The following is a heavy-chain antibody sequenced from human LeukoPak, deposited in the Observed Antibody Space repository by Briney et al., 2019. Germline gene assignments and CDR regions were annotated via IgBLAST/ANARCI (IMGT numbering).Heavy chain of an antibody. CDR3: AKQGLVPATAGD. D-gene: IGHD2-2*01. CDR1: GFTFSTSV. V-gene: IGHV3-30*02. CDR2: IRFGGSEK. J-gene: IGHJ4*02. Sequence: GGSLRLSCAASGFTFSTSVMHWVRQAPGKGLEWLSFIRFGGSEKYYADSVKARFSISRDNSMNTLYLQMNSLRPEDTAVYYCAKQGLVPATAGDWGQGTLVTVSS.